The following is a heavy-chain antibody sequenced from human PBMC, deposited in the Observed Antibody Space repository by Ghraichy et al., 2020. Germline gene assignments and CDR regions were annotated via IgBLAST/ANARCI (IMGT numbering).Heavy chain of an antibody. CDR3: ARANWSGGAYGMDV. D-gene: IGHD3-10*01. Sequence: SQTLSLTCAVYGGSFSGYYWSWIRQPPGKGLEWIGEINHSGSTNYNPSLKSRVTISVDTSKNQFSLKLTSVTAADTAVYYCARANWSGGAYGMDVWGQGTTVTVSS. V-gene: IGHV4-34*01. J-gene: IGHJ6*02. CDR2: INHSGST. CDR1: GGSFSGYY.